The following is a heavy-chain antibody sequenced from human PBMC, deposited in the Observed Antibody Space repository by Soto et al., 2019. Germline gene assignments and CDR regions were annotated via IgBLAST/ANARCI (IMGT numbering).Heavy chain of an antibody. CDR2: ISSSSSFI. D-gene: IGHD2-2*01. J-gene: IGHJ6*03. V-gene: IGHV3-21*01. CDR3: ARIPEYQLPYYYYYYMDV. Sequence: GGSLRLSCAASGFTFSSYSMNWVRQAPGKGLEWVSSISSSSSFIYYADSVKGRFTISRDNAKNSLYLQMNSLRAEDTAVYYCARIPEYQLPYYYYYYMDVWGKGTTVTVSS. CDR1: GFTFSSYS.